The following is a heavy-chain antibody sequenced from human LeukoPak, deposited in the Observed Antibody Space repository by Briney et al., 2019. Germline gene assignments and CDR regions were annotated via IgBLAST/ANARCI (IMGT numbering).Heavy chain of an antibody. D-gene: IGHD5-18*01. CDR3: TILGYTYGRFDY. J-gene: IGHJ4*02. CDR1: LFTFSEAW. Sequence: GGSLRLSCAASLFTFSEAWTRWVRQAPGGGLEWVGRIKSKSDGGTTDYAARVKGRITISRDDSKNTLYLQMNSLKTEDTAVYYCTILGYTYGRFDYWGQGTLVTVSS. CDR2: IKSKSDGGTT. V-gene: IGHV3-15*01.